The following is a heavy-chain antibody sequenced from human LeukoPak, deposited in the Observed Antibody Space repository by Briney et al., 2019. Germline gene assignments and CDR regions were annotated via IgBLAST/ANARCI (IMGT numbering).Heavy chain of an antibody. CDR2: IRYDGSNK. CDR1: GFTFSSYG. Sequence: HPGGSLRLSCAASGFTFSSYGMSWVRQAPGKGLEWVAFIRYDGSNKYYADSVKGRFTIFRDNSKNTLYVQMNSLRAEDTAVYYCAKHMRAYMYGTGFDYWGQGTLVTVSS. V-gene: IGHV3-30*02. J-gene: IGHJ4*02. D-gene: IGHD5-18*01. CDR3: AKHMRAYMYGTGFDY.